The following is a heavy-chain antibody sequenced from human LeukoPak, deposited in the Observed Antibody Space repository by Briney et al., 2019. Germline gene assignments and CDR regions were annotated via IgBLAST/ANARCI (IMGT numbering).Heavy chain of an antibody. CDR1: EFPFWNYW. J-gene: IGHJ6*02. CDR3: ARGEPHCSTSTCSRRRMDV. CDR2: VNQGGSYK. Sequence: GGSLRLPCAASEFPFWNYWMTWVRRAPGRGLEWVANVNQGGSYKYYVDSVRGRFTISRDNAKNEVYLQMDSLRVEDSAVYYCARGEPHCSTSTCSRRRMDVWGQGTTVTVSS. D-gene: IGHD2-2*01. V-gene: IGHV3-7*01.